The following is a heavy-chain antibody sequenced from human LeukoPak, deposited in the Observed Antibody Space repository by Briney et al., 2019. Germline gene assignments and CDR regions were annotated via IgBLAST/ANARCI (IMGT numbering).Heavy chain of an antibody. CDR1: GYTFTGYY. Sequence: GASVKVSCKPSGYTFTGYYMHWVRQVPGQGPEWMGWINPSSGDTNYAQKFQGRVTLTRDTSISTAYMELSRLRSADTAVYYCARQGQLAYFDYWGQGTLVTVSS. CDR2: INPSSGDT. J-gene: IGHJ4*02. CDR3: ARQGQLAYFDY. V-gene: IGHV1-2*02. D-gene: IGHD1-1*01.